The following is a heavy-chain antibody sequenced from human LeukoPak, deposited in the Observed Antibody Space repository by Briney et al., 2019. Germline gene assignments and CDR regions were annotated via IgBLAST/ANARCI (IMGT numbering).Heavy chain of an antibody. Sequence: PGGSLRLACAASGFTFSSYWMHWVRQAPGKGLVWVSRINSDGSSTSYADSVKGRFTISRDNAKNTQYLQMNSLRAEDTAVYYCATSSYYYDSSGYYQEGFFDYWGQGTLVTVAS. D-gene: IGHD3-22*01. J-gene: IGHJ4*02. V-gene: IGHV3-74*01. CDR1: GFTFSSYW. CDR3: ATSSYYYDSSGYYQEGFFDY. CDR2: INSDGSST.